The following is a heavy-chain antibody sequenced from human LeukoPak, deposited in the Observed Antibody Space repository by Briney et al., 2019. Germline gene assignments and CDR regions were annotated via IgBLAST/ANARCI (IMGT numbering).Heavy chain of an antibody. D-gene: IGHD5-12*01. CDR3: AKNGAYSGYDYIDY. V-gene: IGHV3-23*01. Sequence: PGGSLRLSCAASGFTFSSYAMSWVRQAPGKGLEWVSDITGSGVDTDYADSVKGRFTVSRDNSRNTLYLQINSLRAEDTAVYYCAKNGAYSGYDYIDYWGQGTLVTVSS. CDR1: GFTFSSYA. J-gene: IGHJ4*02. CDR2: ITGSGVDT.